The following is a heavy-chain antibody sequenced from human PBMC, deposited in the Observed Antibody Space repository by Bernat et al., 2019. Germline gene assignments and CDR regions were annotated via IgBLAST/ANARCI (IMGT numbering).Heavy chain of an antibody. CDR1: GFTFSSYG. D-gene: IGHD2-15*01. CDR3: AKDGALNPTLRCFDL. CDR2: ISYDGSNK. Sequence: QVQLVESGGGVVQPGRSLRLSCAASGFTFSSYGMHWVRLAPCKGLAWVAVISYDGSNKYYADSVKGRFTISRDNSTNTLDLQMSSLGAEDTAVYYCAKDGALNPTLRCFDLWGRGTLVTVSS. V-gene: IGHV3-30*18. J-gene: IGHJ2*01.